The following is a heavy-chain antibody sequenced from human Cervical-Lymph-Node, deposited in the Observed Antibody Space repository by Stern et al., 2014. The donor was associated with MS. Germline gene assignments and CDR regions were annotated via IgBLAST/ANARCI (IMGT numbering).Heavy chain of an antibody. CDR1: EYTFTYFF. Sequence: VQLVESGAEVKKPGASVKVSCKASEYTFTYFFMHWVRQAPGQGLEWMGVIHPSGGFPTYAQKFQGRVTMTRDTSTSTVYMELTSLTSEDTAVYYCASARNTAFDIWGQGTLVTVSS. J-gene: IGHJ3*02. CDR2: IHPSGGFP. V-gene: IGHV1-46*03. CDR3: ASARNTAFDI.